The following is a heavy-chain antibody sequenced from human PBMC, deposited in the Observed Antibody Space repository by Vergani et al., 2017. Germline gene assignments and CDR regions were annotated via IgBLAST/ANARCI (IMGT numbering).Heavy chain of an antibody. CDR2: ISYDGSNK. Sequence: QVQLVESGGGVVQPGRSLRLSCAASGFTFSSYAMHWVRQAPGKGLEWVAVISYDGSNKYYADSVKGRFTISRDNSKSTLYLQMNSLRTEDTAVYYCATKSCGTPGCQIGYFREWVQGTLVTVSS. V-gene: IGHV3-30-3*01. CDR1: GFTFSSYA. J-gene: IGHJ1*01. CDR3: ATKSCGTPGCQIGYFRE. D-gene: IGHD1-1*01.